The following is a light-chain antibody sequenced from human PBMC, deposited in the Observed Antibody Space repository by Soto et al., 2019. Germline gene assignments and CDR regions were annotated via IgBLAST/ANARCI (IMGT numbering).Light chain of an antibody. Sequence: DIQMTPSPSTLSVSVVDRATITCRASQSIRNLLAWYQQKPGKAPEVLIYDASSLRSGVPSRFSGGGFGTEFTLTISILQPDDFATYYCQQYKSYATFGQGTRLEIK. CDR2: DAS. J-gene: IGKJ5*01. CDR3: QQYKSYAT. CDR1: QSIRNL. V-gene: IGKV1-5*01.